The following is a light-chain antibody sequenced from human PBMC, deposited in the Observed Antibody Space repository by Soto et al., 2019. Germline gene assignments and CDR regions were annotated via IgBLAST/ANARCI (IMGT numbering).Light chain of an antibody. CDR3: HQYYSTPRT. Sequence: DIVMTQSPDSLAVSLGERATINCKSSQSILSSSNNKHYLAWYQQKPGQAPRLLIYLASTRQSGVPDRFSGSGSGTDFTLPITSLQAEDVAVYYCHQYYSTPRTFGLGTKVEIK. J-gene: IGKJ1*01. CDR2: LAS. CDR1: QSILSSSNNKHY. V-gene: IGKV4-1*01.